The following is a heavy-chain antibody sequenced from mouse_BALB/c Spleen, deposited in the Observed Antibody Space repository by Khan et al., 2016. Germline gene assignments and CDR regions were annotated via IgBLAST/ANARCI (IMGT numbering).Heavy chain of an antibody. CDR1: GYSITSGYS. CDR3: ARGGDGYYRAWFAY. CDR2: IHYSGST. V-gene: IGHV3-1*02. Sequence: EVQLQESGPDLVKPSQSLSLTCTVTGYSITSGYSWPWIRQFPGNKLEWMGYIHYSGSTNYNPSLKSRISITRDTSKNQFFLQLNSVTTEDTATFYCARGGDGYYRAWFAYWGQGTLVTVSA. D-gene: IGHD2-3*01. J-gene: IGHJ3*01.